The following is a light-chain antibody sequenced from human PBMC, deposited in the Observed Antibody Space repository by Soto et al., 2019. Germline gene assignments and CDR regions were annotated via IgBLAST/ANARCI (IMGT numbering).Light chain of an antibody. CDR1: SSDVGGYNH. J-gene: IGLJ1*01. Sequence: QSALTQPASVSGSPGQSITISCTGTSSDVGGYNHVSWFQQHPGKAPKLMIYEVTNRPSGVSNRFSGSKSGNTASLSISGLQAEDEADYYCSSYLPTSILYVFGTGTKLTVL. CDR2: EVT. V-gene: IGLV2-14*01. CDR3: SSYLPTSILYV.